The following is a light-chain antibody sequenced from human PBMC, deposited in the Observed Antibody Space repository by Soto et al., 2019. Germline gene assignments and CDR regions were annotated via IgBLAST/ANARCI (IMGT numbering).Light chain of an antibody. J-gene: IGLJ2*01. Sequence: QSVLTQPASVSGSPGQSITISCTGTSSDVGGYNYVSWYQQHPGKAPKLMIYDVSNRPSGVSNRFSGSKSGNTASLTISGLRAEDEADYYCSSYTSSILFGGGTQLTVL. CDR3: SSYTSSIL. CDR2: DVS. V-gene: IGLV2-14*01. CDR1: SSDVGGYNY.